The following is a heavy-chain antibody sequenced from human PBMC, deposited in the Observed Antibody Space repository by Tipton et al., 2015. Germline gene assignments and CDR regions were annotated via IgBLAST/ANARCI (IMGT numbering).Heavy chain of an antibody. D-gene: IGHD1-26*01. CDR1: SDSISKYY. CDR3: ARNMTKLTRGYSGYFDY. J-gene: IGHJ4*02. Sequence: TLSLTCSVSSDSISKYYWSWIRQPPGKELEWIGYIQYSGSTNYNPSLKSRVTISVDTSKTQFSLKMSSVTASDTAVYYCARNMTKLTRGYSGYFDYWGQGNLVIVSS. V-gene: IGHV4-59*07. CDR2: IQYSGST.